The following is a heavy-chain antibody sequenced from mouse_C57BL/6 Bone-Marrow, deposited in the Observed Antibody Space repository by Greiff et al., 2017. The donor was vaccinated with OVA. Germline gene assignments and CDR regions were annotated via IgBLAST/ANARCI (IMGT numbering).Heavy chain of an antibody. Sequence: QVQLQQPGAELVKPGASVKLSCKASGYTFTSYWMHWVKQRPGQGLEWIGMIHPNSGSTNYNEKFKSKATLTVDKSSSTAYMQLSSLTSEDSAVYYCARSRGYDGYYGAMDYWGQGTSVTVSS. CDR1: GYTFTSYW. D-gene: IGHD2-3*01. V-gene: IGHV1-64*01. J-gene: IGHJ4*01. CDR3: ARSRGYDGYYGAMDY. CDR2: IHPNSGST.